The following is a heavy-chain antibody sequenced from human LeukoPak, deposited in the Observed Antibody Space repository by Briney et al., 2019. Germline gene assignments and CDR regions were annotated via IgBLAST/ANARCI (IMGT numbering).Heavy chain of an antibody. CDR1: GGTFSSYA. CDR3: ARGVADGSSWYVGID. D-gene: IGHD6-13*01. V-gene: IGHV1-69*13. CDR2: IIPIFGTA. J-gene: IGHJ4*02. Sequence: ASVKVSCKASGGTFSSYAISWVRQAPGQGLEWMGGIIPIFGTANYAQKFQGRVTITADESTSTAYMELSSLRSEDTAVYYCARGVADGSSWYVGIDWGQGTLVTVSS.